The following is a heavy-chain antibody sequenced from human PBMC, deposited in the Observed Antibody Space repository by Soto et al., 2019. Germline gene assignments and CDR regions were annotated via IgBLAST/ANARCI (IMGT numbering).Heavy chain of an antibody. D-gene: IGHD3-3*01. V-gene: IGHV3-30*18. CDR3: AKTITTVGVSSTGRGALLDN. CDR2: ISNDGNSE. Sequence: QVQLVESGGGVVQPGRSLRLSCAASGFTFSAFGMHWVRQAPGKGLEWVAVISNDGNSEHYADSVKGRFTISRDNSKNTFYLQMNSLSVDDTAVYYCAKTITTVGVSSTGRGALLDNWGQGILVSVSS. J-gene: IGHJ4*02. CDR1: GFTFSAFG.